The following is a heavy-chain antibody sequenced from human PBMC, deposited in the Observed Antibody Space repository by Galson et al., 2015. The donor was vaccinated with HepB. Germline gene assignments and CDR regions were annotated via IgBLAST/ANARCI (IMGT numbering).Heavy chain of an antibody. Sequence: SLRLSCAASGFSFSSYAIHWVRQAPGQGLEWVAVISYDGSNKYYADSVKGRFTISRDNSKNTLYLQMNSLRTADTAVYYCARDSSGCFDFWGQGTLVTVSS. V-gene: IGHV3-30*04. J-gene: IGHJ4*02. D-gene: IGHD6-19*01. CDR1: GFSFSSYA. CDR2: ISYDGSNK. CDR3: ARDSSGCFDF.